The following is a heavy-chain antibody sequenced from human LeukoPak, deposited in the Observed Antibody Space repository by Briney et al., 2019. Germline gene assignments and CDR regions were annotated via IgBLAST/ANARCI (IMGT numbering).Heavy chain of an antibody. V-gene: IGHV3-74*01. CDR2: INSDGIGT. Sequence: GGSLRLSCAASGFTFSRYWMHWVRQAPGKGLVWVSRINSDGIGTSYADSVKGRFTISRDNAKNTLYLQMNSLRAEDTAVYYCARDYSNSNWFDPWGQGTLVTVSS. D-gene: IGHD4-11*01. CDR3: ARDYSNSNWFDP. CDR1: GFTFSRYW. J-gene: IGHJ5*02.